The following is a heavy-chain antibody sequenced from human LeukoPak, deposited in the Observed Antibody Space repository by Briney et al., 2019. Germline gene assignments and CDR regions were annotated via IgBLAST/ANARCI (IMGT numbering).Heavy chain of an antibody. J-gene: IGHJ4*02. V-gene: IGHV3-21*01. CDR2: ISSSSSYI. Sequence: GGSLRLSCAASGFTFSSYSMNWVRQAPGKGLEWVSSISSSSSYIYYADSVKGRFTISRDNAKNSLYLQMNSLRAEDTAVYYCARENCSGGSCYPDYWGQGTLVTVSS. D-gene: IGHD2-15*01. CDR3: ARENCSGGSCYPDY. CDR1: GFTFSSYS.